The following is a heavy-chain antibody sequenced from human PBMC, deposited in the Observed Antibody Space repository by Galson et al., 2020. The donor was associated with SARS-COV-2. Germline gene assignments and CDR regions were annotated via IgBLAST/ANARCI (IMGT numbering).Heavy chain of an antibody. J-gene: IGHJ4*02. CDR2: ISYDGSNK. CDR3: ACALLLPIDY. CDR1: GFTSSSYG. D-gene: IGHD3-10*01. Sequence: GESLKISCAASGFTSSSYGMHWVRQAPGKGLEWVAVISYDGSNKYYADSVKGRFTISRDNSKNTLYLQMNSLRAEDTAVYYCACALLLPIDYWGQGTLVTVSS. V-gene: IGHV3-30*03.